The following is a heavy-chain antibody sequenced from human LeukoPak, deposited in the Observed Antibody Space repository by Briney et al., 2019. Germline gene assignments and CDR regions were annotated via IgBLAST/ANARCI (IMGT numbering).Heavy chain of an antibody. J-gene: IGHJ5*02. CDR3: ARPGGNSDWFDP. CDR1: GYTFTGYY. CDR2: INPNSGGT. Sequence: ASVKVSFKASGYTFTGYYMHWVRQAPGQGLEWMGWINPNSGGTNYAQKFQGRVTMTRDTSISTAYMELSRLRSDDTAVYYCARPGGNSDWFDPWGQGTLVTVSS. V-gene: IGHV1-2*02. D-gene: IGHD4-23*01.